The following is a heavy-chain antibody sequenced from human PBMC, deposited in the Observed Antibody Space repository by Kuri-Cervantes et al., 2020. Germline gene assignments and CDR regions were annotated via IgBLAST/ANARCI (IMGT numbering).Heavy chain of an antibody. CDR1: GGSISSTNW. D-gene: IGHD1-20*01. CDR3: AKMGESVTAGAFDY. V-gene: IGHV4-4*02. CDR2: IHHSGST. Sequence: SETLSLTCTVSGGSISSTNWWSWVRQPPGKGLEWIAEIHHSGSTNYNPSLKSRVSLSVDKSKNQFSLNLNSVTAADTAIYYCAKMGESVTAGAFDYWGQGTLVTVSS. J-gene: IGHJ4*02.